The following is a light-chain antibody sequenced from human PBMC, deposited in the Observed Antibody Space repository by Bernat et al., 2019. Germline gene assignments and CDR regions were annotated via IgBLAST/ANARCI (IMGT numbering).Light chain of an antibody. CDR1: SSNIGINT. Sequence: QSVLTQPPSASGTPGQRVTISCSGSSSNIGINTVNWFQQLPGTGPKLLIFSNNQRPSWVPERFPVSQSGPSASLAISGLQSEDEADYYCAASDDSLNAVVFGGGTKLTVL. V-gene: IGLV1-44*01. CDR3: AASDDSLNAVV. J-gene: IGLJ2*01. CDR2: SNN.